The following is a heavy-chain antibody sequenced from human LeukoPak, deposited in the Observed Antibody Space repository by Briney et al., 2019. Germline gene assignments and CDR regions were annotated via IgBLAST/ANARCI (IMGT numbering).Heavy chain of an antibody. Sequence: SETLSLTCTVSGGSISSYYWSWIRQPPGKGLEWIGYIYYSGSTNYNPSPKSRVTISVDTSKNQFSLKLSSVTAADTAVYYCARAPITIFGVVKWFDPWGQGTLVTVSS. CDR2: IYYSGST. J-gene: IGHJ5*02. CDR1: GGSISSYY. D-gene: IGHD3-3*01. CDR3: ARAPITIFGVVKWFDP. V-gene: IGHV4-59*01.